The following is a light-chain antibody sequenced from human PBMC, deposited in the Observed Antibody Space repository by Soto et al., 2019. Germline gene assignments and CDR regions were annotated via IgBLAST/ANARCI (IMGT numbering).Light chain of an antibody. CDR1: QSVRDRY. V-gene: IGKV3-20*01. Sequence: EIVLTQSPGTLSLSPGERATLSCRASQSVRDRYLAWYQQKPGQAPSLLIYDTSTRATGVPDRFSGSGSGTDFALTISRVEPEDFAVYYCQQYHSWPAFGRGTKVEIK. CDR3: QQYHSWPA. CDR2: DTS. J-gene: IGKJ4*02.